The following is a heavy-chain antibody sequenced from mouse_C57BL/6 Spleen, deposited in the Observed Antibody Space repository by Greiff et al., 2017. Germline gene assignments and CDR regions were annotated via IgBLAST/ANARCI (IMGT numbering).Heavy chain of an antibody. J-gene: IGHJ4*01. CDR2: ISYDGSN. CDR1: GYSITSGYY. CDR3: ALIYYGTPSYAMDY. D-gene: IGHD2-1*01. V-gene: IGHV3-6*01. Sequence: EVKLVESGPGLVKPSQSLSLTCSVTGYSITSGYYWNWIRQFPGNKLEWMGYISYDGSNNYNPSLKNRISITRDTSKNQFFLKLNSVTTEDTATYYCALIYYGTPSYAMDYWGQGTSVTVSS.